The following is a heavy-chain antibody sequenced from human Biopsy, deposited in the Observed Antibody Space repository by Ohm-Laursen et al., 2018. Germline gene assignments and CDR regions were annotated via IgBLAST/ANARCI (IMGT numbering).Heavy chain of an antibody. CDR2: IFYRGSP. Sequence: GTLSLTCTVSGGSISNNNYYWGWIRQPPGKGLEWIGSIFYRGSPHYKPSLKSRVNISVDTSKNQFSLKLNSVTAADTAVYYCARDYDTSGYYYVSWGQGTLVTVSS. J-gene: IGHJ5*02. CDR3: ARDYDTSGYYYVS. D-gene: IGHD3-22*01. CDR1: GGSISNNNYY. V-gene: IGHV4-39*01.